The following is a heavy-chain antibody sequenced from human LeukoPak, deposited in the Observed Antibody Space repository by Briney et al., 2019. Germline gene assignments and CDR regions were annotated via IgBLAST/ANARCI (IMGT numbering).Heavy chain of an antibody. CDR2: ITSSSTFK. V-gene: IGHV3-21*01. CDR3: VATSCGGGACYAFDF. CDR1: GFTFSVFD. Sequence: PGGSLRLSCAASGFTFSVFDMNWVRQAPGRGLEWISSITSSSTFKYYADSVRGRSTISRDNAKNSLFLQMDSLTAEDTAVYYCVATSCGGGACYAFDFWGQGILVTVSS. J-gene: IGHJ4*02. D-gene: IGHD2-15*01.